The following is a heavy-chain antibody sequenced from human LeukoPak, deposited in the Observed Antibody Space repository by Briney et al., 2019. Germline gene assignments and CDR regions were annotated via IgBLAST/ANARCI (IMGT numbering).Heavy chain of an antibody. V-gene: IGHV3-23*01. CDR3: AKSVYYDGGGYYYTDY. J-gene: IGHJ4*02. Sequence: GGSLRLSCAASGFTFSSYAMSWVRQAPGKGLEWVSVINTSGDNTDYADSVKGRFTISRDNSQNTLYLQLNSLTAEDTAVYYCAKSVYYDGGGYYYTDYWGQGTLVTVSS. D-gene: IGHD3-22*01. CDR1: GFTFSSYA. CDR2: INTSGDNT.